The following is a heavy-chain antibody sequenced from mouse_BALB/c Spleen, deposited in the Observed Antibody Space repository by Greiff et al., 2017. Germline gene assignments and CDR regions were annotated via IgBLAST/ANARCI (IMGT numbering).Heavy chain of an antibody. CDR1: GYTFTSYY. Sequence: QVQLKESGAELVKPGASVKLSCKASGYTFTSYYMYWVKQRPGQGLEWIGEINPSNGGTNFNEKFKSKATLTVDKSSSTAYMQLSSLTSEDSAVYYCTRGGYPRGFAYWGQGTLVTVSA. V-gene: IGHV1S81*02. CDR3: TRGGYPRGFAY. CDR2: INPSNGGT. J-gene: IGHJ3*01.